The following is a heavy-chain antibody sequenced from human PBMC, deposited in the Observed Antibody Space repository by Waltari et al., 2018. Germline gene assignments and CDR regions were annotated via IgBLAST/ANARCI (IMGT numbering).Heavy chain of an antibody. D-gene: IGHD3-10*01. Sequence: QVQLQESGPGLVKPSETLSLTCTVSGGSVSSGSYYWSWIRQPPGKGLEWIGYIYYSGSTNYNPSLKSRVTISVDTSKNQFSLKLSSVTAADTAVYYCARGSGSYHPLAVVFDYWGQGTLVTVSS. CDR2: IYYSGST. CDR1: GGSVSSGSYY. V-gene: IGHV4-61*01. CDR3: ARGSGSYHPLAVVFDY. J-gene: IGHJ4*02.